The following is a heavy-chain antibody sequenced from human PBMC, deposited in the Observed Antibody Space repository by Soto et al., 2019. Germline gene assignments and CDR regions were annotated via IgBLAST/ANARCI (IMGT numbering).Heavy chain of an antibody. CDR1: GFTFSSYV. CDR3: AKDWGRYCSGGSCSLFDY. J-gene: IGHJ4*02. CDR2: ISYDGNSK. Sequence: QVQLVESGGGVVQPGRSLRLSCAASGFTFSSYVMHWVRQAPGKRLEWVAVISYDGNSKYYADSVKGRFTISRDNSQYTLYLEMNSLRPEDTAVYYCAKDWGRYCSGGSCSLFDYWGQGTLVTGSS. D-gene: IGHD2-15*01. V-gene: IGHV3-30*18.